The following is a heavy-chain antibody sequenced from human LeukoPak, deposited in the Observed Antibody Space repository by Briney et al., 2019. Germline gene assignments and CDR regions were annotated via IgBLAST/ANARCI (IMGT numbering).Heavy chain of an antibody. Sequence: GGSLRLSCAASGFTVSSNHMSWVRLAPGKGLEWVSVIYSGGTTYYAVSVKGRFTISRDSSKNTLYLQMNSLRAEDTAVYYCARDGDYYDSSLRYWGQGTLVTVSS. CDR3: ARDGDYYDSSLRY. V-gene: IGHV3-66*01. CDR1: GFTVSSNH. D-gene: IGHD3-22*01. CDR2: IYSGGTT. J-gene: IGHJ4*02.